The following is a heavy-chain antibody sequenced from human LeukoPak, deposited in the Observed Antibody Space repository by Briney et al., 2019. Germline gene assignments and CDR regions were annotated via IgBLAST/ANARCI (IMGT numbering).Heavy chain of an antibody. CDR1: GFTFSDYW. CDR2: IKQDGSAK. V-gene: IGHV3-7*01. Sequence: GGSLRLSCTASGFTFSDYWMTWVRQAPGKGLEWVANIKQDGSAKYYVDSVKGRFTISRDNAKNSLYLQMDSLRVEDTATYYCARWRGSTSERSDYWGQGTLVTFSS. D-gene: IGHD2-2*01. J-gene: IGHJ4*02. CDR3: ARWRGSTSERSDY.